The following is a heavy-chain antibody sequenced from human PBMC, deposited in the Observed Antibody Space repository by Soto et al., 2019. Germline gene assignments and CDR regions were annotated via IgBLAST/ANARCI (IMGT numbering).Heavy chain of an antibody. CDR2: IYYSGST. CDR3: ARFTAAAGLFDY. J-gene: IGHJ4*02. CDR1: GGSISSGGYY. V-gene: IGHV4-31*03. Sequence: SETLSLTCTVSGGSISSGGYYWSWIRQHPGKGLEWIGYIYYSGSTYYNPSLKSRVTISVDTSKNQFSLKLSSVTAADTAVYYCARFTAAAGLFDYWGQGTLVTSPQ. D-gene: IGHD6-13*01.